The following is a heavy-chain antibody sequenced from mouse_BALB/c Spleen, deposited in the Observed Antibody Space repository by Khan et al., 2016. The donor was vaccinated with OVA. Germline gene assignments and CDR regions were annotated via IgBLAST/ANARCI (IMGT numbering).Heavy chain of an antibody. CDR1: GYTFTSYV. V-gene: IGHV1S136*01. CDR2: IYPYNDDT. D-gene: IGHD2-14*01. J-gene: IGHJ2*01. CDR3: ARNYRSAVYFDY. Sequence: EVQLQESGPELVKPGASVKMSCKASGYTFTSYVIHWVKQKPGQGLEWIGYIYPYNDDTKYNEKFKGKAKLTSDKSSSTAYMELNSLTSEDSVVYFCARNYRSAVYFDYWGQGTTLTVSS.